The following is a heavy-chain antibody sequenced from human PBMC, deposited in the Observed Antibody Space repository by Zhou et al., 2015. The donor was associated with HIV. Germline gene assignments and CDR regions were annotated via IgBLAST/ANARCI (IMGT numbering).Heavy chain of an antibody. D-gene: IGHD3-10*01. CDR3: ARSRITMVQGVIITSWYYYYYMDV. J-gene: IGHJ6*03. CDR2: IIPIFGTA. V-gene: IGHV1-69*01. CDR1: GGTFSSYA. Sequence: QVQLVQSGAEVKKPGSSVKVSCKASGGTFSSYAISWVRQAPGQGLEWMGGIIPIFGTANYAQKFQGRVTITADESTSTAYMELSSLRSEDTAVYYCARSRITMVQGVIITSWYYYYYMDVWGKGTTVTVSS.